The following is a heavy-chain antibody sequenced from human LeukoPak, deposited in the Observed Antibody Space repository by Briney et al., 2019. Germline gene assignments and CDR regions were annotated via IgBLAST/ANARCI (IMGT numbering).Heavy chain of an antibody. CDR1: GFTFSNYG. D-gene: IGHD3-10*01. CDR3: AKDSRYGSGRKRGFDY. CDR2: ISGSGGST. J-gene: IGHJ4*02. V-gene: IGHV3-23*01. Sequence: QPGGTLRLSCAASGFTFSNYGMSWVRQAPGKGLEWVSAISGSGGSTYYADSVKGRFTISRDNSKNTLYLQMNSLRAEDTAVYYCAKDSRYGSGRKRGFDYWGQGTLVTVSS.